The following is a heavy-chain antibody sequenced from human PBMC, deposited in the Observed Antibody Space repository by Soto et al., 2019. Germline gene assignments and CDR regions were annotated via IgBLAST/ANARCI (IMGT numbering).Heavy chain of an antibody. D-gene: IGHD3-3*01. CDR3: ARDNYDYDLYYFDY. CDR1: GGSISSGDSY. Sequence: PSETLSLTCTVSGGSISSGDSYRSWIRQPPGKGLEWFGYIYYNGSTSYNPSLKSRVAISVDTSKNQFSLKLSSVTAADTAVYYCARDNYDYDLYYFDYWGQGTLVTVSS. CDR2: IYYNGST. V-gene: IGHV4-30-4*01. J-gene: IGHJ4*02.